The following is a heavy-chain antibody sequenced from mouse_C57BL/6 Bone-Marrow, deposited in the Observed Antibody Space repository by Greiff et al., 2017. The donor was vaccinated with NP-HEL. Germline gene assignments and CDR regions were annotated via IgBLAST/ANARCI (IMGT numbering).Heavy chain of an antibody. D-gene: IGHD1-1*01. Sequence: VQLQQPGAELVMPGASVKLSCKASGYTFTSYWMHWVKQRPGQGLEWIGEIDPSDSYTNYNQKFQGKSTLTVDKSSSTAYMQLSSLTSEDSAVYYCARSSYYGSSPFWYFDVWGTGTTVTVSS. CDR3: ARSSYYGSSPFWYFDV. J-gene: IGHJ1*03. V-gene: IGHV1-69*01. CDR2: IDPSDSYT. CDR1: GYTFTSYW.